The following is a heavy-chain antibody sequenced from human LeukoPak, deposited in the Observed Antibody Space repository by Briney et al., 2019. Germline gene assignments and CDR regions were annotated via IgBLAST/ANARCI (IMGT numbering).Heavy chain of an antibody. CDR1: GFTFSSYA. J-gene: IGHJ4*02. D-gene: IGHD6-19*01. V-gene: IGHV3-48*04. Sequence: GGSLRLSCAASGFTFSSYAMHWVRQAPGKGLEWVSYISSSSSTIYYADSVKGRFTISRDNAKNSLYLQMNSLRAEDTAEYYCARDLAVADPGDFDYWGQGTLVTVSS. CDR3: ARDLAVADPGDFDY. CDR2: ISSSSSTI.